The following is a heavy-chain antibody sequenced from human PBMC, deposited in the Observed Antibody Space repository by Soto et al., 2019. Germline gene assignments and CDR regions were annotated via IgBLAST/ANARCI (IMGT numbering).Heavy chain of an antibody. CDR2: IIPVLTTT. CDR1: GDTFSSYT. Sequence: QVQLVQSGAEVKMPGSSVKVSCRASGDTFSSYTVNWLRQAPGRGLEWMGRIIPVLTTTDYAQKFRGRVTITADKSSNTVYMELTSLSSDDTAXYXXXRRRXXXXXXXXXXXXGMDVWGQGTTVTVAS. CDR3: XRRRXXXXXXXXXXXXGMDV. V-gene: IGHV1-69*08. J-gene: IGHJ6*02.